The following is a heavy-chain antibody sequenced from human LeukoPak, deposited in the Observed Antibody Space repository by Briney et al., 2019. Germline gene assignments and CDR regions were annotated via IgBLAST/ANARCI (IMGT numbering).Heavy chain of an antibody. J-gene: IGHJ4*02. CDR2: ISGSGRTM. CDR3: ARGGLYGYDVFDY. Sequence: GGSLRLSCAASGFTFSSYEMNWVRQAPGKGLEWVSYISGSGRTMSYADSVKGRFIISRDNAKNSLYLQMNSLRVEDTAVYHCARGGLYGYDVFDYWGQGTLVTVSS. V-gene: IGHV3-48*03. D-gene: IGHD5-12*01. CDR1: GFTFSSYE.